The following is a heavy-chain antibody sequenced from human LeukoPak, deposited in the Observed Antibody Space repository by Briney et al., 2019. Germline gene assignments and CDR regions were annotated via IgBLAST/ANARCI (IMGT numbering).Heavy chain of an antibody. CDR3: ARSIHPQFYYYYGMDV. CDR1: GYTFTHYT. CDR2: INTDNGNT. Sequence: ASVKVSCKASGYTFTHYTIHWVRQAPGQRLEWMGWINTDNGNTKYSQKFQGRVTMTRDTSTSTVYMELSSLRSENTAVYYCARSIHPQFYYYYGMDVWGQGTTVTVSS. J-gene: IGHJ6*02. V-gene: IGHV1-3*04.